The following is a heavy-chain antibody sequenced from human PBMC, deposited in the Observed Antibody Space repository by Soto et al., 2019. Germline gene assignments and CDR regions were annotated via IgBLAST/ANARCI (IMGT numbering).Heavy chain of an antibody. CDR2: INSDGNST. CDR1: EFTFSPLW. CDR3: ARGSNHFDY. Sequence: EVQLVESGGGLVQPGGSLRLSCAASEFTFSPLWMHWVRQVPGKGPVWVSRINSDGNSTSYADSVKGRFTISRDNAKNTLYLQMNSLRAEDTAVYYCARGSNHFDYWGQGTLVTVSS. J-gene: IGHJ4*02. D-gene: IGHD4-4*01. V-gene: IGHV3-74*01.